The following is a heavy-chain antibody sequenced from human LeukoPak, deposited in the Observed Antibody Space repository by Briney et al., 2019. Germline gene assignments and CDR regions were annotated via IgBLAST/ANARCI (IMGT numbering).Heavy chain of an antibody. Sequence: GASVRVSCTSSGYTFTDYYVHWVRQAPGQGLEGMGWINPNSGGTNYAQKFQGRVTMTRDTSISTAYMELSRLRSDDTAVYYCARDREGYYDILTGYYGVGAFDIWGQGTMVTVSS. J-gene: IGHJ3*02. CDR3: ARDREGYYDILTGYYGVGAFDI. V-gene: IGHV1-2*02. CDR1: GYTFTDYY. D-gene: IGHD3-9*01. CDR2: INPNSGGT.